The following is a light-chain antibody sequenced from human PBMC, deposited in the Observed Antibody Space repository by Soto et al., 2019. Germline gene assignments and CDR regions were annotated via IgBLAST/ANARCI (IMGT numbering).Light chain of an antibody. Sequence: ETVLTQSPGTVSLSPGERATLSCRTSQSVNSNYVAWYQQKPGQAPRPLIYGVFNRATGIPDRFSGSGSGTDFNLTISGLEPEDSADYDCQHYEGSSLTFGQRSKLEI. CDR1: QSVNSNY. CDR2: GVF. V-gene: IGKV3-20*01. J-gene: IGKJ2*01. CDR3: QHYEGSSLT.